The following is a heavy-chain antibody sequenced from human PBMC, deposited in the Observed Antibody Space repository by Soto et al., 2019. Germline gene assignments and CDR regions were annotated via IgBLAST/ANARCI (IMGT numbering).Heavy chain of an antibody. J-gene: IGHJ6*02. V-gene: IGHV5-10-1*01. CDR1: GYSFTSYW. CDR2: IDPSDSYT. D-gene: IGHD2-2*01. Sequence: PGESLKISCKGSGYSFTSYWISWVRQMPGKGLEWMGRIDPSDSYTNYSPSFQGHVTISADKSISTAYLQWSSLKASDTAMYYCARQGGIVVVPAATNPAGYYYGMDVWGQGTTVTVS. CDR3: ARQGGIVVVPAATNPAGYYYGMDV.